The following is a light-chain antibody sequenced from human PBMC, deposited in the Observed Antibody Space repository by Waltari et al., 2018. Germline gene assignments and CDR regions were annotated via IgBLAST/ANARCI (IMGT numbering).Light chain of an antibody. V-gene: IGLV2-23*02. CDR2: EVI. Sequence: QSALTQPASVSGTPGQSITISCTGTNSDVGNYNLVSWYQHHPGEAPKLMICEVIKRPSGVANRFSGSKSGNTASLTSSGLQAEDEADYYCCSYAGSGTYVFGTGTKVTVL. J-gene: IGLJ1*01. CDR1: NSDVGNYNL. CDR3: CSYAGSGTYV.